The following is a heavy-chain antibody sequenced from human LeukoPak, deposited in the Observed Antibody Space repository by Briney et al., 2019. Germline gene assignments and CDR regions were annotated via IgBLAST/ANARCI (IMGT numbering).Heavy chain of an antibody. CDR2: ISGSGGST. Sequence: PGGSLRLSCAASGFTFSSYAMSWVRQAPGKGLEWVSAISGSGGSTYYADSVKGRFTISRDNSKNTLYLQMNSLRAEDTAVYYCAKTIVVVPAAIDWFDPWGQGTLVTVSS. V-gene: IGHV3-23*01. CDR1: GFTFSSYA. CDR3: AKTIVVVPAAIDWFDP. J-gene: IGHJ5*02. D-gene: IGHD2-2*02.